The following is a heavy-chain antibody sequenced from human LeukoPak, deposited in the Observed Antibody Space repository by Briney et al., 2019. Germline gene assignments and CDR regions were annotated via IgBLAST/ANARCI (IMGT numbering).Heavy chain of an antibody. Sequence: TSGTLSLTCAVSGGSIRSSDWSSCVRQPPGKGLEWIGEIHHSGRTNYNPSLKSRVIISVDKSKNHFSLKLSSVTAAGTAVYYCARNKLAYWGQGTLVTVSS. J-gene: IGHJ4*02. V-gene: IGHV4-4*02. CDR3: ARNKLAY. D-gene: IGHD3-10*01. CDR1: GGSIRSSDW. CDR2: IHHSGRT.